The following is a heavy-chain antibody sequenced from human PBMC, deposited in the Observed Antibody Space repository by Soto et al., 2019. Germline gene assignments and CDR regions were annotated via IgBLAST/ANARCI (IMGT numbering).Heavy chain of an antibody. CDR1: GYTFTSYG. Sequence: GASVKVSCKASGYTFTSYGISWVRQAPGQGLEWMGWISAYNGNTNYAQKLQGRVTMTTDTSTSTAYMELRSLRSDDTAVYYCARVREVGATPGDFDYWGQGTLVTVSS. J-gene: IGHJ4*02. CDR2: ISAYNGNT. D-gene: IGHD1-26*01. V-gene: IGHV1-18*01. CDR3: ARVREVGATPGDFDY.